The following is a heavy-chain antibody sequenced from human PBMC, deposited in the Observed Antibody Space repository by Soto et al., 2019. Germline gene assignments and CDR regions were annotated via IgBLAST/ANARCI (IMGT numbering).Heavy chain of an antibody. CDR3: ARVGDTYYYGSGSCIFDY. J-gene: IGHJ4*02. CDR1: GGSISSSNW. D-gene: IGHD3-10*01. Sequence: SETLSLTCAVSGGSISSSNWWSWVRQPPGKGLEWIGEIYHSGSTNYNPSLKSRVTISVDKSKNQFSLKLSSVTAADTAVYYCARVGDTYYYGSGSCIFDYWGQGTRVTVSS. CDR2: IYHSGST. V-gene: IGHV4-4*02.